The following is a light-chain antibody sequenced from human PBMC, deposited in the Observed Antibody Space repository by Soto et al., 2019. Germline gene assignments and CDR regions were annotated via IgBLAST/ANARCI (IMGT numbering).Light chain of an antibody. CDR2: DIN. CDR3: GAWDSSLSVWV. Sequence: QSVLTQPPSVSAAPGQKVTISCSGSSSKIGNNYVSWYRQFPGTAPKLLIYDINKRPSGIPDRFSGSKSGTSATLGITGLQTGDEADYYCGAWDSSLSVWVFGGGTKLTVL. CDR1: SSKIGNNY. V-gene: IGLV1-51*01. J-gene: IGLJ3*02.